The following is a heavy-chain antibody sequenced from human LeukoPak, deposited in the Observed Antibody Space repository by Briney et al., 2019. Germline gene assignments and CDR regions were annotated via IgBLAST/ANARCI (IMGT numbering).Heavy chain of an antibody. D-gene: IGHD3-22*01. CDR3: AKDLVYYDSSPGAFDI. CDR1: GFTFSSYG. V-gene: IGHV3-30*18. J-gene: IGHJ3*02. Sequence: GGSLRVSCAASGFTFSSYGMHWVRQAPGKGLEWVAVISYDGSNKYYADSVKGRFIISRDNSKNTLYLQMNSLRAEDTAVYYCAKDLVYYDSSPGAFDIWGQGTMVTVSS. CDR2: ISYDGSNK.